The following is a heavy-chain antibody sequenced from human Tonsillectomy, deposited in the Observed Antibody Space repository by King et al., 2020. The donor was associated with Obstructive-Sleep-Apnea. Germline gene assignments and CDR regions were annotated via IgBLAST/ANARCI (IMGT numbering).Heavy chain of an antibody. J-gene: IGHJ4*02. CDR3: ARYPYSTSWYTYFDS. CDR2: ISSSGSSM. Sequence: VQLVESGGGLVKPGGSLRLSCAASGFTFSDYYMSWIRQAPGKGLKWVSYISSSGSSMSYADSVKGRFTISRDNAKLYLQMNSLRAEDTAVYFCARYPYSTSWYTYFDSWGQGTLVTVSS. V-gene: IGHV3-11*01. D-gene: IGHD6-13*01. CDR1: GFTFSDYY.